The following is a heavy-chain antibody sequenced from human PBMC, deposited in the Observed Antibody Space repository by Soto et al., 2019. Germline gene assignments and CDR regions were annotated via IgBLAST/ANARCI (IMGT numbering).Heavy chain of an antibody. CDR3: ARFRRNYFGD. J-gene: IGHJ4*02. CDR2: IYHIGTT. Sequence: QVQLQESGPGLVKPSETLSLTCTVSGDSMSPFYWSWIRQPPGKGLEWIGYIYHIGTTTYNPSLKSRFTISLDSSNNQFSLKLTSVTAADTAVYYCARFRRNYFGDWGQGTLVTVSS. D-gene: IGHD3-10*01. V-gene: IGHV4-59*01. CDR1: GDSMSPFY.